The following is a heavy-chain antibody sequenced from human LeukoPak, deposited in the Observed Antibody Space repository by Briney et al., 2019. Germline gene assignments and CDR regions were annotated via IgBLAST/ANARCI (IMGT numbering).Heavy chain of an antibody. D-gene: IGHD6-13*01. CDR2: LYPSGST. V-gene: IGHV4-4*07. CDR1: GGSISNYY. CDR3: ARAITGYSSSWISKTYYFDY. J-gene: IGHJ4*02. Sequence: SETLSLTCTVSGGSISNYYWNWIRQPAGKGLEWIGRLYPSGSTDYNPSLKSRVTISVDTSKNQFSLKLSSVTAADTAVYYCARAITGYSSSWISKTYYFDYWGQGTLVTVSS.